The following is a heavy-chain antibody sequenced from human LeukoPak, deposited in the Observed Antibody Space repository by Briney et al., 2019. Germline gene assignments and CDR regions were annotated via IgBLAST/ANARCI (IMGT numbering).Heavy chain of an antibody. CDR1: GYTFRSYG. Sequence: ASVKVSCKASGYTFRSYGISWVRQAPGQGLEWMGWISAYNGNTNDAQKLQGRVTMTTDTSTSTAYMELRSLRSDDTAVYYCARGGYYDSSGYYSVLRYFDYWGQGTLVTVSS. D-gene: IGHD3-22*01. V-gene: IGHV1-18*01. CDR2: ISAYNGNT. CDR3: ARGGYYDSSGYYSVLRYFDY. J-gene: IGHJ4*02.